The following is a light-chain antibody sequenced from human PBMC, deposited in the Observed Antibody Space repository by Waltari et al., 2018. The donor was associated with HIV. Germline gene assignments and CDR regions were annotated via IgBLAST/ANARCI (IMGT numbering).Light chain of an antibody. Sequence: EIVLTQSPGTLSLSPGERATLSCRASQSVRSASLAWYQQKPGQAPRLLIYGESSRAPGIPDRFSGSGAVTDFILTISRLQPEDCAVYYCQQYAASPLTFGGGTKVEIK. CDR2: GES. V-gene: IGKV3-20*01. CDR1: QSVRSAS. J-gene: IGKJ4*01. CDR3: QQYAASPLT.